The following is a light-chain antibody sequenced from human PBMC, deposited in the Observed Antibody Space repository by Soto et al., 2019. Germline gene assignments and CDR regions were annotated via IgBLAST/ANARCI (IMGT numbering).Light chain of an antibody. V-gene: IGKV3-20*01. CDR3: QQYGSSLTWT. Sequence: EIVLTQSPGTLSLSPGERATLSCRASQSVSSSYLAWYQQKPGQAPRLLIYGASRRATGNPDRFSGSGSGTDFTLTISRLEPEDFAVYYCQQYGSSLTWTFGQGTKVEIK. J-gene: IGKJ1*01. CDR2: GAS. CDR1: QSVSSSY.